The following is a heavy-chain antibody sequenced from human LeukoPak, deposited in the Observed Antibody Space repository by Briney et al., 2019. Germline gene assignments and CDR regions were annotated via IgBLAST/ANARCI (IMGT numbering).Heavy chain of an antibody. CDR2: IYGNDDK. V-gene: IGHV2-5*01. CDR1: GFSLSTSGVA. D-gene: IGHD1-26*01. CDR3: AHREAGAFDY. J-gene: IGHJ4*02. Sequence: SVPTLVNPTQTLTLTCTFSGFSLSTSGVAVGWIRQPPGNALEWLALIYGNDDKRYTPSLTNRLTITKDTSKNQVVLTMTNMDPVDRATYYCAHREAGAFDYWGQGTLVIVSS.